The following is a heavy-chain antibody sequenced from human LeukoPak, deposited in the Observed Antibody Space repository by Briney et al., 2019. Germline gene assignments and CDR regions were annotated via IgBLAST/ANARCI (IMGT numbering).Heavy chain of an antibody. CDR2: ISSSSSYI. D-gene: IGHD7-27*01. V-gene: IGHV3-21*01. J-gene: IGHJ3*02. Sequence: SGGSLRLSCAASGFTFSSYSMNWVRQAPGKGLEWVSSISSSSSYIYYADSVKGRFTISRDNAKNSLYLQMNSLRAEDTAVYYCARDKTGVYAFDIWGQGTMVTVSS. CDR1: GFTFSSYS. CDR3: ARDKTGVYAFDI.